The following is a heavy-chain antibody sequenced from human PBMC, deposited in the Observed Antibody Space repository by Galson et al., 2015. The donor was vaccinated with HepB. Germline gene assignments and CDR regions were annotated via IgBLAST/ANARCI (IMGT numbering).Heavy chain of an antibody. J-gene: IGHJ3*02. Sequence: SVKVSCKASGGTFSSYAISWVRQAPGQGLEWMGGIIPIFGTANYAQKFQGRVTITADESTSTAYMELSRLRSDDTAVYYCASYYDILTGSDAFDIWGQGTMVTVSS. CDR1: GGTFSSYA. CDR3: ASYYDILTGSDAFDI. D-gene: IGHD3-9*01. CDR2: IIPIFGTA. V-gene: IGHV1-69*13.